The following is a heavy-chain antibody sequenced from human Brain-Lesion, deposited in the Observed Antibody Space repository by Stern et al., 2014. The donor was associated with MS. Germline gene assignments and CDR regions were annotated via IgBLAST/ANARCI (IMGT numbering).Heavy chain of an antibody. Sequence: VQLVESGGGLVPPGGALRLSWAASGFTFRNYCMHWVRHAPGTGLVWVARVNNDGRRTSYADSVKGRFTMSRDNAKNTLYLQMNSLRVEDTAIYYCARGERWFDSWGQGTLVTVSS. J-gene: IGHJ5*01. D-gene: IGHD3-10*01. CDR1: GFTFRNYC. CDR3: ARGERWFDS. V-gene: IGHV3-74*02. CDR2: VNNDGRRT.